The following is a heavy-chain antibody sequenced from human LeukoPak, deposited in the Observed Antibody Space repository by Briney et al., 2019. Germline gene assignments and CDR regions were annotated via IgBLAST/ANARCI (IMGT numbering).Heavy chain of an antibody. CDR3: AKYPRSSGYGSGVNWFDP. CDR2: FSGSGAST. CDR1: VFTFSSYG. Sequence: GGSLRLSCAASVFTFSSYGMSWLRQAPGKGLEWVSAFSGSGASTYYADSVKGRFTISRDNSKSTLYLQMNSLRAEDTAVYYCAKYPRSSGYGSGVNWFDPWGQGTLVTVSS. V-gene: IGHV3-23*01. J-gene: IGHJ5*02. D-gene: IGHD3-10*01.